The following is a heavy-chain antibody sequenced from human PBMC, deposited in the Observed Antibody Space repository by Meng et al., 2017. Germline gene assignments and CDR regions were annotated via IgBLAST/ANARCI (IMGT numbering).Heavy chain of an antibody. D-gene: IGHD3-9*01. CDR1: GFTFSSYS. J-gene: IGHJ6*02. V-gene: IGHV3-7*01. CDR3: ARVSVGSWLFYYYYGMDV. Sequence: GESLKISCAASGFTFSSYSMNWVRQAPGKGLEWVANIKQDGSEKYYVDSVKGRFTISRDNAKNSLYLQMNSLRAEDTAVYYCARVSVGSWLFYYYYGMDVWGQGTTVTVSS. CDR2: IKQDGSEK.